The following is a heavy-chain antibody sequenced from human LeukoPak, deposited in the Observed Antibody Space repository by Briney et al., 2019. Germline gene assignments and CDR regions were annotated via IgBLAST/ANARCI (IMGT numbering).Heavy chain of an antibody. CDR1: GFTFSSYD. CDR2: ITSGSSPI. J-gene: IGHJ4*02. D-gene: IGHD4-17*01. V-gene: IGHV3-48*02. CDR3: ARRAYGDDSFDY. Sequence: GGSLRLSCAASGFTFSSYDMNWVRQAPGKGLEWVSYITSGSSPIYYADSVKGRFTISRDNAKNSLYLQMNSLRDEDTAVYYCARRAYGDDSFDYWGQGTLVTVSS.